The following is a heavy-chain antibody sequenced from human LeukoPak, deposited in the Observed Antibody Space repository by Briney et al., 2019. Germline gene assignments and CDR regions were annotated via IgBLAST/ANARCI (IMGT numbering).Heavy chain of an antibody. Sequence: SETLSLTCTVSGGSISSYYWSWIRQPPAKGLEWIGYIYYSGSTDHNPSLKSRVTISVDTSKNQFSLNLSSVTAADTAVYYCARHGNWADYFYYGMDVWGQGTTVTVSS. D-gene: IGHD1-1*01. CDR3: ARHGNWADYFYYGMDV. CDR2: IYYSGST. CDR1: GGSISSYY. J-gene: IGHJ6*02. V-gene: IGHV4-59*08.